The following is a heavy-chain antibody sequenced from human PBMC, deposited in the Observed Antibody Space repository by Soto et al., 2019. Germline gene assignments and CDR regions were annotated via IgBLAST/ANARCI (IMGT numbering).Heavy chain of an antibody. D-gene: IGHD2-8*01. CDR1: GGSISSYY. Sequence: SETLSLTCTVSGGSISSYYWSWIRQPPGKGLEWIGYIYYSGSTYYNPSLKSRVTISVDTSKNQFSLKLSSVTAADTAVYYRAREPDAWGQGTLVTVSS. V-gene: IGHV4-59*12. CDR2: IYYSGST. J-gene: IGHJ4*02. CDR3: AREPDA.